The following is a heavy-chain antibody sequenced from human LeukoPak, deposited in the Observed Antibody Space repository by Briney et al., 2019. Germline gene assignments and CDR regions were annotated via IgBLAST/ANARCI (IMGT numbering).Heavy chain of an antibody. D-gene: IGHD3-10*01. V-gene: IGHV3-49*04. CDR3: SRSGAGRDYLDS. J-gene: IGHJ4*02. CDR2: IRSRAYGGTP. CDR1: GFTFGDYA. Sequence: GGSLRLSCTGSGFTFGDYALNWVRQAPGKGLERVGFIRSRAYGGTPEDAAFVKGRLIISRDAFKRFDYMQMTSLNTEDTAVYYCSRSGAGRDYLDSWGQGTLITVSS.